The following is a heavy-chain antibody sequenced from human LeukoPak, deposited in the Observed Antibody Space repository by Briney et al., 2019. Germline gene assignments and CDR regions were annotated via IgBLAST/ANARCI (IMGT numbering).Heavy chain of an antibody. V-gene: IGHV4-30-4*08. CDR2: IYYSGST. D-gene: IGHD5-18*01. CDR1: GGSISSGDYY. Sequence: SETLSLTCTVSGGSISSGDYYWSWIRQPPGKGLEWIGYIYYSGSTYYNPSLKSRVTISVDTYKNQFSLKLSSVTAADTAVYYCARGVGMVTDDYWGQGTLVTVSS. CDR3: ARGVGMVTDDY. J-gene: IGHJ4*02.